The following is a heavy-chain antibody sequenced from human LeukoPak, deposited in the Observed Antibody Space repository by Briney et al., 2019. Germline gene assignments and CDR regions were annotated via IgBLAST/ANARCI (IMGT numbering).Heavy chain of an antibody. CDR2: IFYDGTIQ. CDR3: ARDPRGPAGYDSPARDTFDY. J-gene: IGHJ4*02. Sequence: GGSLRLSCAASGFTFTHYAMHRVRQTPGKGPEWVAVIFYDGTIQYYSDSVRGRLIVSRDNPKNTLYLQMNSLRAEDTAVYYCARDPRGPAGYDSPARDTFDYWGQGTLVTVSS. V-gene: IGHV3-30*03. D-gene: IGHD3-22*01. CDR1: GFTFTHYA.